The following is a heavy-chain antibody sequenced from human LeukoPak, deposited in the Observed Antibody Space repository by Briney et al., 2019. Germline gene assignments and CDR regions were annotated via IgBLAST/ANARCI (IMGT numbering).Heavy chain of an antibody. D-gene: IGHD6-19*01. J-gene: IGHJ4*02. CDR1: GGSISRTRYY. V-gene: IGHV4-39*01. CDR2: IYYTGST. Sequence: SETLSLTCTVAGGSISRTRYYWGWIRQPPGKGLVWIGTIYYTGSTYYNPSLRSRVTVSVDTSKNQFSLKLSSVTAADTAVYYCARPGSIAVAGDFDYWGQGTLVTVSS. CDR3: ARPGSIAVAGDFDY.